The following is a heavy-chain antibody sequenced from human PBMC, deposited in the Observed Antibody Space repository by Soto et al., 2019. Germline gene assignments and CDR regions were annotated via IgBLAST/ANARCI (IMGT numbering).Heavy chain of an antibody. CDR3: ARDGYDFWSGYFDY. Sequence: ESGGGLVQPGGSLRLSCAASGFTFSSYWMSWVRQAPGKGLEWVANIKQDGSEKYYVDSVKGRFTISRDNAKNSLYLQMNSLRAEDTAVYYCARDGYDFWSGYFDYWGQGTLVTVSS. V-gene: IGHV3-7*01. J-gene: IGHJ4*02. D-gene: IGHD3-3*01. CDR1: GFTFSSYW. CDR2: IKQDGSEK.